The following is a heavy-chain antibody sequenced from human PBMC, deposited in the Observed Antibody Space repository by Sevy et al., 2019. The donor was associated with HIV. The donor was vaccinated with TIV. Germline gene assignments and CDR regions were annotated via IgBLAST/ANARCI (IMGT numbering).Heavy chain of an antibody. CDR2: IFWDHDT. CDR3: AHRRPRGIIITEFDY. D-gene: IGHD3-10*01. Sequence: SGPTLVNPTQTLTLTCTFSGFSFTTSGVGVGWIRQSPGKAPEWLAVIFWDHDTRYSPSLKSRLTITKDTSKDQVVLTMTNMDPVDTGTYYCAHRRPRGIIITEFDYWGQGTLVTVSS. J-gene: IGHJ4*02. V-gene: IGHV2-5*02. CDR1: GFSFTTSGVG.